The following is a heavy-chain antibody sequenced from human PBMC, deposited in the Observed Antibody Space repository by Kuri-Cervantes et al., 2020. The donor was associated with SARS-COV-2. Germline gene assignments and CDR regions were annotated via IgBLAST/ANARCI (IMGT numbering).Heavy chain of an antibody. V-gene: IGHV4-34*01. CDR2: INHSGST. Sequence: SETLSLTCAVYGGSFSGNWWTWIRQPPGKGLEWIGEINHSGSTNYNPSLKNRVTISVDTSKNQFSLKLSSVTAADTAVYYCARTPTYYDILTGYYSGPIFHWGQGTLVTVSS. D-gene: IGHD3-9*01. J-gene: IGHJ4*02. CDR1: GGSFSGNW. CDR3: ARTPTYYDILTGYYSGPIFH.